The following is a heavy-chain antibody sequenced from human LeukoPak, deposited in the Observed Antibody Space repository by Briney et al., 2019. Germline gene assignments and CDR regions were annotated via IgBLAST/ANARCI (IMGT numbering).Heavy chain of an antibody. CDR1: GFTFSSYS. Sequence: GGSLRLSCAASGFTFSSYSMNWVRQAPGKGLEWVSSISSSSSYIYYADSVKGRFTISRDNAKNSLYLQMNSLRAEDTAVYYCAKGAQYSSSSGFGYWGQGTLVTVSS. CDR2: ISSSSSYI. V-gene: IGHV3-21*04. J-gene: IGHJ4*02. D-gene: IGHD6-6*01. CDR3: AKGAQYSSSSGFGY.